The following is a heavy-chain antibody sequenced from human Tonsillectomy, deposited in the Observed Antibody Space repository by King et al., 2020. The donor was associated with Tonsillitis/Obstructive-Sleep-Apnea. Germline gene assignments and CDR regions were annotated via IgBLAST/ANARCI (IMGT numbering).Heavy chain of an antibody. D-gene: IGHD3-16*01. J-gene: IGHJ5*02. V-gene: IGHV4-34*01. Sequence: VQLQQWGAGLLKPSETLSLTCAVYGGSFSGYYGSWIRQPPGKRLEWIGEINHSGNTNDNPSHKSRVTISVDTSKNQFSLKLSSVTAADTAVYYCARGVGQYLPWGQGTLVTVSS. CDR1: GGSFSGYY. CDR2: INHSGNT. CDR3: ARGVGQYLP.